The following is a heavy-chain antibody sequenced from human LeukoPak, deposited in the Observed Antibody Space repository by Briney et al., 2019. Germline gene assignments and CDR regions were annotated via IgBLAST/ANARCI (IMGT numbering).Heavy chain of an antibody. D-gene: IGHD3-9*01. V-gene: IGHV3-23*01. J-gene: IGHJ4*02. Sequence: GLSLRLSCAAAAFTFSSYAMGGVRQAPGKGLEWVSAISGSGGSTYYADSVKDRFTISRDNSKSTLYLQMNSLRAEDTAVYYCAKEHNFDWLFCYDYWGQGILVTVSS. CDR3: AKEHNFDWLFCYDY. CDR1: AFTFSSYA. CDR2: ISGSGGST.